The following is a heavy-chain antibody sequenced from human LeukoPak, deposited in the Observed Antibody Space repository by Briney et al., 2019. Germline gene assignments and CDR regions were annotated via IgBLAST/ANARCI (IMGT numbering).Heavy chain of an antibody. CDR1: GASIRSPSDY. Sequence: SETLSLTCTVSGASIRSPSDYWGWIRQPPGKRLDWIGATDYSGRAYYNPSLVSRFTISVDTSKHQFSLKLNSVTATDTAIYYCVRHRQHCDGGSCFPPDSWGQGTLVTVSS. CDR2: TDYSGRA. V-gene: IGHV4-39*01. J-gene: IGHJ4*02. D-gene: IGHD2-15*01. CDR3: VRHRQHCDGGSCFPPDS.